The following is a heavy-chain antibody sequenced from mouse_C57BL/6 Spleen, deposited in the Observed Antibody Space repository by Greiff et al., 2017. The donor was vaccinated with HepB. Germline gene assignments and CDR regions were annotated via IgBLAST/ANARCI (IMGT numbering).Heavy chain of an antibody. Sequence: VQLQQSGPELVKPGASVKMSCKASGYTFTDYNMHWVKQSHGKSLEWIGYINPNNGGTSYNQKFKGKATLTVNKSSSTAYMELRSLTSEDSAVYYCALYDGYYVDWFAYWGQGTLVTVSA. CDR2: INPNNGGT. V-gene: IGHV1-22*01. J-gene: IGHJ3*01. D-gene: IGHD2-3*01. CDR3: ALYDGYYVDWFAY. CDR1: GYTFTDYN.